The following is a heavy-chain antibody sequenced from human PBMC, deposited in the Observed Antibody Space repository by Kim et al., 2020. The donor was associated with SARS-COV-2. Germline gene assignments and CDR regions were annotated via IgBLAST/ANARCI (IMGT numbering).Heavy chain of an antibody. J-gene: IGHJ6*02. CDR1: GGTFSIYA. V-gene: IGHV1-69*13. CDR3: ARAGYSSGRGGYYYYGMDV. D-gene: IGHD6-19*01. CDR2: IIPIFGTA. Sequence: SVKVSCKASGGTFSIYAISWVRQAPGQGLEWMGGIIPIFGTANYPQNFQGRVTITADESTSTAYMELSSLRSEDTAVYYCARAGYSSGRGGYYYYGMDVWGQGTTVTVSS.